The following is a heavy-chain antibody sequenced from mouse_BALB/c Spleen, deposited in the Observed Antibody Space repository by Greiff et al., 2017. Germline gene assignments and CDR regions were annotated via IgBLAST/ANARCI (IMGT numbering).Heavy chain of an antibody. Sequence: EVKLMESGGGLVKPGGSLKLSCAASGFTFSDYYMYWVRQTPEKRLEWVATISDGGSYTYYPDSVKGRFTISRDNAKNNLYLQMSSLKSEDTAMYYCARVDGYSYAMDYWGQGTSVTVSS. J-gene: IGHJ4*01. CDR2: ISDGGSYT. CDR1: GFTFSDYY. V-gene: IGHV5-4*02. CDR3: ARVDGYSYAMDY. D-gene: IGHD2-3*01.